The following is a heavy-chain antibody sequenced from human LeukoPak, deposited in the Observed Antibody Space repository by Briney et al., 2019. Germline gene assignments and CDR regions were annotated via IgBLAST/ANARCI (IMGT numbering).Heavy chain of an antibody. D-gene: IGHD5-18*01. CDR1: GGSISSSSYY. J-gene: IGHJ4*02. Sequence: SETLSLTCTVSGGSISSSSYYWGWIRQPPGKGLEWIGSIYYSGSTYYNPSLKSRVTISVDTSKNQFSLKLSSVIAADTAVYYCARGPGGYSYGHDYWGQGTLVTVSS. CDR3: ARGPGGYSYGHDY. V-gene: IGHV4-39*07. CDR2: IYYSGST.